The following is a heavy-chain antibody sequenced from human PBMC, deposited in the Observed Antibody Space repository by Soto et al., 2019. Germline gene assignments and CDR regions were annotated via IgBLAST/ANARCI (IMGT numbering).Heavy chain of an antibody. Sequence: GGSLRLSCAASGFTFTDYALSLVRQARGKGLEGVATISGIGGSTYYADSVKGRFTMSRDNSKKTLYLQMNSLRAEDTAVYYCAFLYSREIDYWGQGTLVTVSS. D-gene: IGHD6-13*01. CDR2: ISGIGGST. V-gene: IGHV3-23*01. CDR1: GFTFTDYA. CDR3: AFLYSREIDY. J-gene: IGHJ4*02.